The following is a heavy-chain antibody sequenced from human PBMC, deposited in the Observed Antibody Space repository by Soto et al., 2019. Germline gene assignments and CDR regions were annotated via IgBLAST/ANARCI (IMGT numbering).Heavy chain of an antibody. J-gene: IGHJ4*02. V-gene: IGHV4-34*01. CDR3: ARGGGGWLVPYFDY. D-gene: IGHD6-19*01. CDR2: INYSGST. CDR1: GGSFSGYY. Sequence: SETLSLTCAVYGGSFSGYYWSWVRPPPGKGLEWIGDINYSGSTNYNPSLKSRVTISVDTSKNQFSLKLSSVTAADTAVYYCARGGGGWLVPYFDYWGQGTLVTVSS.